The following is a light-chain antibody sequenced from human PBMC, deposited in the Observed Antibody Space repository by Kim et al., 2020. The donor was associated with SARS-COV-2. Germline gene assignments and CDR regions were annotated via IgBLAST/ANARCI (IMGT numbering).Light chain of an antibody. CDR1: SGSIASNY. CDR3: QSYDSISVV. V-gene: IGLV6-57*04. Sequence: NFMLTQPHSVSESPGKTVTISCTRSSGSIASNYVQWYQQRPGSAPTTVIYESTVIYADKQRPSGVPDRFSGSIDSSSNSASLTISGLKTEDEADYYCQSYDSISVVFGGGTQLTVL. J-gene: IGLJ2*01. CDR2: ESTVIYADK.